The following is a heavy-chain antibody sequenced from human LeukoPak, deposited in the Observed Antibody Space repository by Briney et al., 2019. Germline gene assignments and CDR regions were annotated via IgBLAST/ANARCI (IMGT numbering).Heavy chain of an antibody. D-gene: IGHD3-3*01. V-gene: IGHV4-38-2*02. CDR1: GYSISIDYY. J-gene: IGHJ4*02. CDR3: ASETYYDFLSGYSYYFGY. CDR2: IFHSGST. Sequence: KPSETLSLTCTVSGYSISIDYYWGWIRQSPGKGLEWVGSIFHSGSTYYNPPLRSRVTMSIDTSKNQFSLKLSSVTAADTAVYYCASETYYDFLSGYSYYFGYWGQGTLVTVSS.